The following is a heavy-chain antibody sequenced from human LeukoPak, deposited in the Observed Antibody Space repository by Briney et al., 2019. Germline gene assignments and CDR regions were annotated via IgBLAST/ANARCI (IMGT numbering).Heavy chain of an antibody. CDR1: GGSISSYY. J-gene: IGHJ4*02. CDR3: ARRGGDYYDSSGFDY. V-gene: IGHV4-59*08. Sequence: PSETLSLTCTVSGGSISSYYWSWIRQPPGKGLEWIGYIYYSGSTNYNPSLKSRVTISVDTSKNQFSLKLSSVTAADTAVYYCARRGGDYYDSSGFDYWGQGTLVTVSS. CDR2: IYYSGST. D-gene: IGHD3-22*01.